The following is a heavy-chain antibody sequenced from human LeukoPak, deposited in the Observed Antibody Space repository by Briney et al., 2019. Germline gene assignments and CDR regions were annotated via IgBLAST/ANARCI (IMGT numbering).Heavy chain of an antibody. Sequence: GGSLRLSCTASTFTVINNYMSWVRQTPGKGLEWVSVTYGDGSTYYADSVKGRFTISRDNSKNTLYLQMNSLRAEDTAVYYCAKGRIAVAATRFDYWGQGTLVTVSS. J-gene: IGHJ4*02. V-gene: IGHV3-53*01. CDR3: AKGRIAVAATRFDY. CDR1: TFTVINNY. D-gene: IGHD6-19*01. CDR2: TYGDGST.